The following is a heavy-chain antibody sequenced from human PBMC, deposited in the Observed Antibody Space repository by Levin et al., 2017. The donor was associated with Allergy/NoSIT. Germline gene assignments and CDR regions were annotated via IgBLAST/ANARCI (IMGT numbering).Heavy chain of an antibody. CDR2: IYNSGNT. CDR1: GGSISGYY. J-gene: IGHJ4*02. V-gene: IGHV4-59*01. CDR3: VRGTRRYCTAGNCTPYPFDY. Sequence: SETLSLTCTVSGGSISGYYWSWIRQPPGKGLEWIGYIYNSGNTNYSPSLKSRVTISVDTSKNQFSLNVNSVTAADTAVYFCVRGTRRYCTAGNCTPYPFDYWGQGTLVTVSS. D-gene: IGHD2-15*01.